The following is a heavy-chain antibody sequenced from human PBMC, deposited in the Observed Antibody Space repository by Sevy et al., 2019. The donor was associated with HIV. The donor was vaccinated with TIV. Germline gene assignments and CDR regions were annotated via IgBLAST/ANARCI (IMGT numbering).Heavy chain of an antibody. CDR1: GFPFNDHA. V-gene: IGHV3-9*01. CDR2: VSWNSRNI. D-gene: IGHD2-21*01. J-gene: IGHJ6*02. CDR3: AKDINRGCDGINCYPYYYYFYGLDV. Sequence: GGSLTLSCAASGFPFNDHAMHWVRHVPGKGLEWVSGVSWNSRNIGYADSVKGRFTISRDNANHFLYLEMNSLRPEDTAFYYCAKDINRGCDGINCYPYYYYFYGLDVWGQGTTVTVSS.